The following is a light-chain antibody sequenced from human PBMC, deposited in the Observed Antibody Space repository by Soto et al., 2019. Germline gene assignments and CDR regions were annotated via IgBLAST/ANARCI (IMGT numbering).Light chain of an antibody. Sequence: EIVLTLSPAILSVSPGERATLSCRASQSVSTNLAWFQQKPGQTPRLLFNGASTRATGIPARFTGSGSGTDFTLTISRLEPEDFALYYCQQYGTSPITFGQGTRLEI. V-gene: IGKV3-20*01. CDR1: QSVSTN. CDR3: QQYGTSPIT. J-gene: IGKJ5*01. CDR2: GAS.